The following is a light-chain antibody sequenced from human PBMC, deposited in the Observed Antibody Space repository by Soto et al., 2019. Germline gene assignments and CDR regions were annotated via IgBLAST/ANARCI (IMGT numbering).Light chain of an antibody. CDR2: GAS. Sequence: EVVLTQSPGTLSLSPGERATLSCRASQSFSSSYLAWYQQKPGQAPRLLIYGASSRATGIPDRFSGSGSGTDFTLTISSLEPYVFAAYSCQHYGSALFTFGPVTRWISN. J-gene: IGKJ3*01. V-gene: IGKV3-20*01. CDR3: QHYGSALFT. CDR1: QSFSSSY.